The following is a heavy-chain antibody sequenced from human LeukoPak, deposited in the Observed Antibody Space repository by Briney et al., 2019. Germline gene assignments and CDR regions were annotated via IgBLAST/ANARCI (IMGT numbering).Heavy chain of an antibody. Sequence: ASVKVSCKASGYTFTGYNMHWVRQAPGQGLEWMGWINPNSGGTNYAQKFQGRVTITRDTSISTAYMELSRLRSHDTAVYYCARRQLERPRLFDYWGQGTLVTVSS. V-gene: IGHV1-2*02. CDR2: INPNSGGT. CDR1: GYTFTGYN. CDR3: ARRQLERPRLFDY. D-gene: IGHD1-1*01. J-gene: IGHJ4*02.